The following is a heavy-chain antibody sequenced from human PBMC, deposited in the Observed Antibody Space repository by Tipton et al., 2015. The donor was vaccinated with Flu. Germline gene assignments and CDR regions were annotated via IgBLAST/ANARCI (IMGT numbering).Heavy chain of an antibody. CDR3: ARHFTAKNWFDP. D-gene: IGHD3-3*02. J-gene: IGHJ5*02. CDR2: INHGGST. V-gene: IGHV4-34*01. Sequence: TLSLTCAIYGGSFSGYYWSWIRQPPGKGLEWIGEINHGGSTYYNPSLTGRVSISGDSSQNPLFLKLRSVTAADTAIYYCARHFTAKNWFDPWGQGIQVTVSS. CDR1: GGSFSGYY.